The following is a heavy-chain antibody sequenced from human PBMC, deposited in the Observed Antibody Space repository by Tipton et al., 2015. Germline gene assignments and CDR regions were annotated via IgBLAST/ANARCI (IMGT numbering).Heavy chain of an antibody. CDR2: IKPDGSES. J-gene: IGHJ4*02. CDR1: FG. CDR3: ARSGGYGWDY. D-gene: IGHD5-12*01. V-gene: IGHV3-7*01. Sequence: FGMHWVRQAPGKGLEWVANIKPDGSESYYVDSVKGRFTFSRDNAKNSLHLQMNSLRAEDTAVYYCARSGGYGWDYWGQGTLVTVSS.